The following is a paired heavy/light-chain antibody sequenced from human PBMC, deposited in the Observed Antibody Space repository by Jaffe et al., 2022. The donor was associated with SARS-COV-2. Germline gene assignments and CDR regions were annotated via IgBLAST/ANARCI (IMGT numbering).Heavy chain of an antibody. CDR1: GFSISDYY. J-gene: IGHJ4*02. CDR2: ISDSGHTI. D-gene: IGHD6-13*01. Sequence: QVQLVESGGDLVKPGGSLRVSCAASGFSISDYYMSWVRQAPGKGLEWISYISDSGHTILYADSVQGRFTISRDNAKSSVYLQMNSLTVDDTAVYFCASWEGRSWYQGAIEIWGQGTLVTVSS. CDR3: ASWEGRSWYQGAIEI. V-gene: IGHV3-11*01.
Light chain of an antibody. Sequence: TVLTQSPGTLSLSPGERATLSCRASQTVSSSHLAWYQQKPGQAPRLLIFGVSNRASGIPDRFSGSGSETDFTLTISKLEPEDFAVYYCQENGRSAPLTFGGGTKVEIK. V-gene: IGKV3-20*01. J-gene: IGKJ4*01. CDR1: QTVSSSH. CDR2: GVS. CDR3: QENGRSAPLT.